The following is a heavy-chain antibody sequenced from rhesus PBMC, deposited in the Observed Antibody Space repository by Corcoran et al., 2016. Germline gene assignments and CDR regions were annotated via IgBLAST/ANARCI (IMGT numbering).Heavy chain of an antibody. D-gene: IGHD5-42*01. CDR3: ARTTELGIPFDY. J-gene: IGHJ4*01. V-gene: IGHV4-173*01. CDR2: ISGSGGNT. CDR1: VGSISSDY. Sequence: QLQLQESGPGLVKPSETLSLTCAVSVGSISSDYGSLFRQPPGKGLEWIGRISGSGGNTDYNPSLKSRVTISIATSKNQFSLRLRSVTAADTAVYYCARTTELGIPFDYWGQGVQVTVSS.